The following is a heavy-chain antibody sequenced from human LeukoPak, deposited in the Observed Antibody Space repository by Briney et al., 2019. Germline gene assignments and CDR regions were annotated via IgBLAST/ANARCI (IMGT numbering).Heavy chain of an antibody. V-gene: IGHV3-11*03. J-gene: IGHJ4*02. CDR2: ISSSSSYT. Sequence: PGGSLRLSCAASGFTFSDYYMSWIRQAPGKGLEWVSYISSSSSYTSYADSVKGRFTISRDNAKNSLDLQMNSLRAEDTAVYYCARIGSSGWYYFDYWGQGTLVTVSS. CDR1: GFTFSDYY. D-gene: IGHD6-19*01. CDR3: ARIGSSGWYYFDY.